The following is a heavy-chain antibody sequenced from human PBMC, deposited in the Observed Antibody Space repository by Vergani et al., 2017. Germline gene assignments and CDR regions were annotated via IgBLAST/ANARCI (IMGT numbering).Heavy chain of an antibody. D-gene: IGHD4-23*01. J-gene: IGHJ4*02. V-gene: IGHV3-49*04. CDR1: GFTFGDYA. CDR2: IRSKAYGGTT. CDR3: ATHYGGNYDIGGY. Sequence: EVQLVESGGGLVQPGRSLRLSCTASGFTFGDYAMSWVRQAPGKGLEWVGFIRSKAYGGTTEYAASVKGRFTISRDNAKNSLYLQMNSLRAEDTAVYYCATHYGGNYDIGGYWDEGTLVAVSS.